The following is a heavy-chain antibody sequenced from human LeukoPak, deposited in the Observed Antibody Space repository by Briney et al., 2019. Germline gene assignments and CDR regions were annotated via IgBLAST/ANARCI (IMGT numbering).Heavy chain of an antibody. CDR3: ARGPPGSGWYPEY. CDR1: GFTFSSYS. J-gene: IGHJ4*02. D-gene: IGHD6-19*01. Sequence: KPGGSLRLSCAASGFTFSSYSMNWVRQAPGKGLEWVSSISSSSSYIYYADSVKGRFTISRDNAKNSLYLQMNSLRAEDTAVYYCARGPPGSGWYPEYWGQGTLVTVSS. CDR2: ISSSSSYI. V-gene: IGHV3-21*01.